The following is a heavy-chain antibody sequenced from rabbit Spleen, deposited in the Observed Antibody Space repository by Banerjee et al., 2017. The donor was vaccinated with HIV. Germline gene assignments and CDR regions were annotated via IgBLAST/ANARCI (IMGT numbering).Heavy chain of an antibody. CDR3: ARESSYAGYAGYGYAARYYGMDL. D-gene: IGHD6-1*01. J-gene: IGHJ6*01. CDR1: GFTISSNYW. Sequence: QSLEESGGDLVKPGASLTLTCTASGFTISSNYWICWVRQAPGKGLEWIACIYADSSSFTYYATWAKGRFTISKTSSTTVTLQMTSLTAADTATYFCARESSYAGYAGYGYAARYYGMDLWGPGTLVTVS. V-gene: IGHV1S40*01. CDR2: IYADSSSFT.